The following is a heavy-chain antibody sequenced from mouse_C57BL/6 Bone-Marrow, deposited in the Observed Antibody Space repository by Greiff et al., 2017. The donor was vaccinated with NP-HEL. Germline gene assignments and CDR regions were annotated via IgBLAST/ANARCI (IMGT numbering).Heavy chain of an antibody. J-gene: IGHJ4*01. CDR2: IYPGDGDT. Sequence: QVQLQQSGAELVKPGASVKISCKASGYAFSSYWMNWVKQRPGKGLEWIGQIYPGDGDTNYNGKFKGKATLSADKSYSTAYMQLSSLTSADSAVYFCARGGYYGSSYAMDYWGQGTSVTVSS. CDR3: ARGGYYGSSYAMDY. V-gene: IGHV1-80*01. D-gene: IGHD1-1*01. CDR1: GYAFSSYW.